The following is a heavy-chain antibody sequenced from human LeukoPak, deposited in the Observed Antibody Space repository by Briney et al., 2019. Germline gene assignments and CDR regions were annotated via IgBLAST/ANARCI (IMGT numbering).Heavy chain of an antibody. CDR1: VYTFTSYV. CDR2: MNPYSGNT. D-gene: IGHD4-23*01. V-gene: IGHV1-8*01. CDR3: ARDDGGNDNFDY. Sequence: ASVKVSCKASVYTFTSYVINWVRQATGRGLEWMGWMNPYSGNTGYPQKFQGRVTMTRNTSISAAYMELSSLRSGDTAVYYCARDDGGNDNFDYGAQGTLVSVPT. J-gene: IGHJ4*02.